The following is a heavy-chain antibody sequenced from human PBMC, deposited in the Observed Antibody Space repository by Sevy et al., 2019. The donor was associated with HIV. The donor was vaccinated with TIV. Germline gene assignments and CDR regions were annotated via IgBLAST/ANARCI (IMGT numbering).Heavy chain of an antibody. Sequence: GESLKISCKGSGYSFITYWIGWVRQMPGKGLEWMGLIFPADSNTRYSPSFKGQVTISADKSISTAYLQWSSLKASDTAMYYCARLDYGDSDAFDIWGQGTMVTVSS. J-gene: IGHJ3*02. CDR2: IFPADSNT. D-gene: IGHD4-17*01. V-gene: IGHV5-51*01. CDR1: GYSFITYW. CDR3: ARLDYGDSDAFDI.